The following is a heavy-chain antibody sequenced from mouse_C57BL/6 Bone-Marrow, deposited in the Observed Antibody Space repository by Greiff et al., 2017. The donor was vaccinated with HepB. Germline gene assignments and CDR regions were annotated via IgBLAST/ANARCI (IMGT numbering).Heavy chain of an antibody. J-gene: IGHJ4*01. CDR1: GFTFTDYY. V-gene: IGHV7-3*01. D-gene: IGHD2-4*01. Sequence: VQLKESGGGLVQPGGSLSLSCAASGFTFTDYYMSWVRQPPGKALEWLGFIRNKANGYTTEYSASVKGRFTISRDNSKSVLYLQMHALRAEDSATYYCARYEGLRYAMDYWGQGTSVTVSS. CDR2: IRNKANGYTT. CDR3: ARYEGLRYAMDY.